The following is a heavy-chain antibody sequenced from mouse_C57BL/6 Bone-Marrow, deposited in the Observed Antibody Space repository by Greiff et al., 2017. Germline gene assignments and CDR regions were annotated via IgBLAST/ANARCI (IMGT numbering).Heavy chain of an antibody. Sequence: EVQRVESGGDLVKPGGSLKLSCAASGFTFSSYGMSWVRQTPDKRLEWVATISSGGSYTYYPDSAKGRFTISRDNAKNTLYLQMSSLKSEDTAMYYCARRDYGSGFDYWGQGTTLTVSS. J-gene: IGHJ2*01. D-gene: IGHD1-1*01. V-gene: IGHV5-6*01. CDR1: GFTFSSYG. CDR3: ARRDYGSGFDY. CDR2: ISSGGSYT.